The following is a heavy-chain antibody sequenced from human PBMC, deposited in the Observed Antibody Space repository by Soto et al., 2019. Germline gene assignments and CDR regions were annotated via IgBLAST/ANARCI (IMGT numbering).Heavy chain of an antibody. CDR3: ARHIHNQAFEYYFDS. CDR1: GGSITSSGSA. J-gene: IGHJ4*02. D-gene: IGHD1-1*01. Sequence: QLQLQESGPGLVKPSETLSLTCNASGGSITSSGSAWGWIRQSPGKGLEWIGTIDYSGNSYYIPSSTSRITISVATSKNPISLKLSSVTAADTAVYYCARHIHNQAFEYYFDSWGQGPLVTVSS. CDR2: IDYSGNS. V-gene: IGHV4-39*01.